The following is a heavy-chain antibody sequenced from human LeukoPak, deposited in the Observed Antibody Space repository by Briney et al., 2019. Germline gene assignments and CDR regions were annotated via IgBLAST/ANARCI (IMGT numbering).Heavy chain of an antibody. CDR1: GFSLLTSGVG. J-gene: IGHJ4*02. CDR2: IYWDDDK. CDR3: AHSLCNGGSCYSGFDF. V-gene: IGHV2-5*02. D-gene: IGHD2-15*01. Sequence: SGPTLVNPTQTLTLTCTFSGFSLLTSGVGVGWIRQPPGKALEWLALIYWDDDKRYSPSLKNRLSITKDTSKNQVVLTMTNMDPVDTATYYCAHSLCNGGSCYSGFDFWGQGTLVTVSS.